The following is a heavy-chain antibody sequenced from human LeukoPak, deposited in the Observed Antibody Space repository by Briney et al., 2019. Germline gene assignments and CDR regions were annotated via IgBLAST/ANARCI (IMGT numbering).Heavy chain of an antibody. CDR2: IYYSGST. V-gene: IGHV4-39*07. Sequence: PSETLSLTCTVSGGSISSSSYYWGWIRQPPGKGLEWIGSIYYSGSTYYNPSLKSRVTISVDTSKNQFSLKLSSVTAADTAVYYCARAPKAKYYYYYYYMDVWGKGTTVTISS. CDR3: ARAPKAKYYYYYYYMDV. CDR1: GGSISSSSYY. J-gene: IGHJ6*03.